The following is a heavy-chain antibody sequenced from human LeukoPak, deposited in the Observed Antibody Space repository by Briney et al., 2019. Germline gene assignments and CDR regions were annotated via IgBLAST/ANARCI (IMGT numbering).Heavy chain of an antibody. J-gene: IGHJ6*02. CDR3: AKNRAVAGDYYYYYGMDV. V-gene: IGHV3-9*01. Sequence: PGGSLRLSCTASGFTFDDYAMHWVRQAPGKGLEWVSGISWNSGSIGYADSVKGRFTISRDNAKNSLYLQMNSLRAEDTALYYCAKNRAVAGDYYYYYGMDVWGQGTTVTVSS. D-gene: IGHD6-19*01. CDR1: GFTFDDYA. CDR2: ISWNSGSI.